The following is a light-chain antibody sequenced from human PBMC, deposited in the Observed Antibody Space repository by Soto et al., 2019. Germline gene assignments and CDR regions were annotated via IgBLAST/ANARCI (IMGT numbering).Light chain of an antibody. CDR2: YDS. J-gene: IGLJ2*01. V-gene: IGLV3-21*04. CDR3: QVWDSSSDHPNVV. CDR1: NIGSKS. Sequence: SYVLTQPPSVSVAPGKTARITCGGNNIGSKSVHWYQQKPGQAPVLGIYYDSDRPSGIPERFSGSNSGNTATLTISRVEAGDEADYYCQVWDSSSDHPNVVFGGGTKLTVL.